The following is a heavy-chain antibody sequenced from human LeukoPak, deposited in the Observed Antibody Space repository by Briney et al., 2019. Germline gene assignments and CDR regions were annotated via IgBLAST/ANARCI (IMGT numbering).Heavy chain of an antibody. CDR2: IIPIFGTA. V-gene: IGHV1-69*01. Sequence: ASVKVSCKASGGTFSGYAISWVRQAPGQGLEWMGGIIPIFGTANYAQKFQGRVTITADESTSTAYMELSSLRSEDTAVYYCARGYYDYVWGSYRYNWFDPWGQGTLVTVSS. CDR1: GGTFSGYA. CDR3: ARGYYDYVWGSYRYNWFDP. J-gene: IGHJ5*02. D-gene: IGHD3-16*02.